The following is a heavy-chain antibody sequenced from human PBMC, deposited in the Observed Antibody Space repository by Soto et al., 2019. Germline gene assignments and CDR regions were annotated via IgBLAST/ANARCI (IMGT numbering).Heavy chain of an antibody. Sequence: QVQLQQWGAGLLKPSETLSLTCAVYGGSFSGYYWSWIRQPPGKGLEWIGEINHSGSTNYNPSLKGRVTISVDTSKNQFSLKLSSVTAADTAVYYCARVPIVVVVAATPIGYGMDVWGQGTTVTVSS. V-gene: IGHV4-34*01. J-gene: IGHJ6*02. CDR1: GGSFSGYY. CDR2: INHSGST. CDR3: ARVPIVVVVAATPIGYGMDV. D-gene: IGHD2-15*01.